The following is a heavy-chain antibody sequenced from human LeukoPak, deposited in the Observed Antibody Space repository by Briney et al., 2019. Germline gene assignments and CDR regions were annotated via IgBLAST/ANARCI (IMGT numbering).Heavy chain of an antibody. J-gene: IGHJ6*02. CDR2: ISGSGGST. D-gene: IGHD3-22*01. Sequence: GGSLRLSCAASGFTFSSYAMSWVRQAPGKGLEWVSAISGSGGSTYYADSVKGRFTISRDNSKNTLYLQMNSLRAEDTAVYYCATYRDRDYYYSGMAVWGQGPTVTAPS. CDR3: ATYRDRDYYYSGMAV. V-gene: IGHV3-23*01. CDR1: GFTFSSYA.